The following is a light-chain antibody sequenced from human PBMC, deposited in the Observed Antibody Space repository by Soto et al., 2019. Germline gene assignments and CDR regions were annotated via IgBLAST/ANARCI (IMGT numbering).Light chain of an antibody. V-gene: IGKV3-15*01. CDR2: GAS. J-gene: IGKJ2*01. CDR1: QSVSSN. Sequence: EIVMTQSPATLSLSPWQRATLSCRASQSVSSNLAWYQQILGQAPRLLISGASTRATGIPARFTGSGSGTEVTVAISSLQSEDFAVYYCQQYNNWQHSVGQWTKVHIK. CDR3: QQYNNWQHS.